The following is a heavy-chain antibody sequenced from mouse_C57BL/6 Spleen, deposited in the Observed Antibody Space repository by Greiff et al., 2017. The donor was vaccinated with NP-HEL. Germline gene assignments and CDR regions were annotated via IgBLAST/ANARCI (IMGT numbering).Heavy chain of an antibody. CDR2: ISYDGSN. V-gene: IGHV3-6*01. D-gene: IGHD3-3*01. Sequence: VQLQQSGPGLVKPSQSLSLTCSVTGYSITSGYYWNWIRQFPGNKLEWMGYISYDGSNNYNPSLKNRSSITRDTSKNQFFLKLNSVTTEDTATYYCARWRAGTDYWGQGTSVTVSS. CDR3: ARWRAGTDY. J-gene: IGHJ4*01. CDR1: GYSITSGYY.